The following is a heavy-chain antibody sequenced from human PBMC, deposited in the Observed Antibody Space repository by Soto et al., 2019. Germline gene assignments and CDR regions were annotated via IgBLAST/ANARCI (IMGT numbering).Heavy chain of an antibody. D-gene: IGHD3-10*01. Sequence: QVQLQESGPGLVKPSETLSLTSNVSGASVNSGSYRWSWIRQPPGKGLEWIGYIFYTGTTNYNPSLKGLVSISAGASQDHFSLKLTTVTAADTAVYYCATSDGWFGDVLAYWGQGALVTVSS. J-gene: IGHJ4*02. CDR2: IFYTGTT. CDR1: GASVNSGSYR. V-gene: IGHV4-61*03. CDR3: ATSDGWFGDVLAY.